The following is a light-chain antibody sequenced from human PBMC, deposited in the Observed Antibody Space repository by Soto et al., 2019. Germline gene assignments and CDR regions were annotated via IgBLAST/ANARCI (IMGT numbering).Light chain of an antibody. CDR2: GVS. CDR3: QQYNNWPPLT. J-gene: IGKJ4*01. Sequence: ERIMTQSPATLSVSPGESATLSCRASQSVSSNLAWYQQTPGQAPRLLIYGVSTRATGIPARFSGSGSETKFTLTISSLQSEDFAVYYCQQYNNWPPLTFGGGTKVDIK. V-gene: IGKV3-15*01. CDR1: QSVSSN.